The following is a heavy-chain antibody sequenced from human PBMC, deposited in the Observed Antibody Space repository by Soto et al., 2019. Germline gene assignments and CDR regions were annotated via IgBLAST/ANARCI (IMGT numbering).Heavy chain of an antibody. CDR1: GFTFENYA. D-gene: IGHD6-19*01. CDR2: ISWESGII. J-gene: IGHJ4*02. CDR3: TKDNTGWSGSPIDY. V-gene: IGHV3-9*01. Sequence: GGSLRLSCAASGFTFENYAMHWVRQVPGKGLEWVSGISWESGIIGYADLVKGRFTISRDNAKNFLYLQMDSLRAEDTALYYCTKDNTGWSGSPIDYWGQGTLVTVSS.